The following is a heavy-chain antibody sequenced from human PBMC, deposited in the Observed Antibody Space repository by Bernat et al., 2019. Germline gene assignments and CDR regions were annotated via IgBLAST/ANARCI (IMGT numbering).Heavy chain of an antibody. CDR2: ISYDGSNK. V-gene: IGHV3-30*03. J-gene: IGHJ3*02. CDR3: AREEPYVWGSYRYMGAFDI. Sequence: QVQLVESGGGVVQPGRSLRLSCAASGFTFSSYGMHWVRQAPGKGLEWVAVISYDGSNKYYADSVKGRFTISRDNSKNTLYLQMNSLRAEDTAVYYCAREEPYVWGSYRYMGAFDIWGQGTMVTVSS. CDR1: GFTFSSYG. D-gene: IGHD3-16*02.